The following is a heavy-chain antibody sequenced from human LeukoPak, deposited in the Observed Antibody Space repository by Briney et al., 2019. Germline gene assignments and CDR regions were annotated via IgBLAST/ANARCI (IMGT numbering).Heavy chain of an antibody. CDR3: ARAPSLYYYDSSLFDY. D-gene: IGHD3-22*01. CDR2: ISSSSSYI. CDR1: GFTFSSHS. J-gene: IGHJ4*02. Sequence: GGSLRLSCAASGFTFSSHSMNWVRQAPGKGLEWVSSISSSSSYIYYADSVKGRFTISRDNAKNSLYLQMNSLRAEDTAVYYCARAPSLYYYDSSLFDYWGQGTLVTVSS. V-gene: IGHV3-21*01.